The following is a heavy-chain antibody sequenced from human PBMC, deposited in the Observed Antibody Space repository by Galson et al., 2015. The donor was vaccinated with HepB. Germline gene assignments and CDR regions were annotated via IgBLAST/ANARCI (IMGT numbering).Heavy chain of an antibody. V-gene: IGHV3-49*03. Sequence: SLRLSCAGSGFIFGDYAMNWFRQAPGKGLEWVGLIRSRAYGGTIEYAASVKGRFIISRDDSKSITYLQMNSLKTEDTAVYYCNKGSGGLYHHGLDVWGQGTTVTVSS. CDR3: NKGSGGLYHHGLDV. D-gene: IGHD3-10*01. CDR1: GFIFGDYA. J-gene: IGHJ6*02. CDR2: IRSRAYGGTI.